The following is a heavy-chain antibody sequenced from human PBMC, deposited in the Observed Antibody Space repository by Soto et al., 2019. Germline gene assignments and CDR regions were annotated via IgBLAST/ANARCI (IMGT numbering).Heavy chain of an antibody. D-gene: IGHD1-7*01. CDR2: IIPIFRAA. J-gene: IGHJ6*02. Sequence: SVKVSCKASGGTFSSYVISWVRQAPGQGLEWIGGIIPIFRAANYAQKFSGRVAITADKSTGTAYMELFSLGSDDSSVYYCATDPSELSAYGMDVWGQGTTVTVSS. V-gene: IGHV1-69*06. CDR3: ATDPSELSAYGMDV. CDR1: GGTFSSYV.